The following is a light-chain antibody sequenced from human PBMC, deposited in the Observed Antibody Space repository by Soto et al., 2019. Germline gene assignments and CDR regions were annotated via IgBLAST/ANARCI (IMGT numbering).Light chain of an antibody. J-gene: IGKJ4*01. CDR3: QQANSFPLT. CDR2: AAS. V-gene: IGKV1-12*01. CDR1: QGISSY. Sequence: DIQMTQSPSSVSASVGDRVTITCRASQGISSYLAWYQQKPGKAPNLPIYAASSLHSGVPSRFGGSGAGTDFNLAISSLQPEDFATYYFQQANSFPLTFGGGTKVEIK.